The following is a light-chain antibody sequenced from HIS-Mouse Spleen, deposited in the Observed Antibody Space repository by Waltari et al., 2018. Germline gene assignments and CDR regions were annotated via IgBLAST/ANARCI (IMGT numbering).Light chain of an antibody. CDR3: SSYTSSSTRV. CDR2: EVS. J-gene: IGLJ2*01. Sequence: QSALTQPASVSGSPGQSITISFTGTSRDVGGYNYVSWYQPHPGKAPKLMIYEVSNRPSGVSNRFSGSKSGNTASLTISGLQAEDEADYYCSSYTSSSTRVFGGGTKLTVL. CDR1: SRDVGGYNY. V-gene: IGLV2-14*01.